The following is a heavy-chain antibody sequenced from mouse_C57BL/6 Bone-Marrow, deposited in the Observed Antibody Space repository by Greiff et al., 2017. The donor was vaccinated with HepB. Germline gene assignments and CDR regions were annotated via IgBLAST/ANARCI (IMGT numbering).Heavy chain of an antibody. Sequence: VQLVESGAELVRPGTSVKVSCKASGYAFTNYLIEWVKQRPGQGLEWIGVINPGSGGTNYNEKFKGKATLTADKSSSTAYMQLSSLTSEDSAVYFCARIYDYDGYYFDYWGQGTTLTVSS. V-gene: IGHV1-54*01. CDR2: INPGSGGT. J-gene: IGHJ2*01. CDR3: ARIYDYDGYYFDY. CDR1: GYAFTNYL. D-gene: IGHD2-4*01.